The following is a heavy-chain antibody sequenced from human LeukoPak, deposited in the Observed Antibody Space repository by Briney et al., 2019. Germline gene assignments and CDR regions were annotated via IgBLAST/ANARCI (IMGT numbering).Heavy chain of an antibody. CDR3: AKVGLGYDILTGAFDY. CDR2: INPKGGDT. CDR1: GYTFTDYY. D-gene: IGHD3-9*01. J-gene: IGHJ4*02. Sequence: GASVKVSCKASGYTFTDYYIHWVRQAPGQGLEWMGWINPKGGDTNFAQKFQGRVTLTRDTSISTAYMELSRLRSDDTAVYYCAKVGLGYDILTGAFDYWVQGTLVTVSS. V-gene: IGHV1-2*02.